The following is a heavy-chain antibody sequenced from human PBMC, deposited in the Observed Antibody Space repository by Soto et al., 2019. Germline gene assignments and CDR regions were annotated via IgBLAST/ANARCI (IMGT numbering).Heavy chain of an antibody. CDR2: IYYSGST. J-gene: IGHJ3*02. CDR3: AGHDSSGYSGHGAFDI. D-gene: IGHD3-22*01. Sequence: PSETLSLTSTVSGVSISSSSYYWGWIRQPPGKGLECIGSIYYSGSTYYNPSLKSRVTISVDTSKNKFSLKLSSVTAADTAVYYCAGHDSSGYSGHGAFDIWGQGTMVTVS. CDR1: GVSISSSSYY. V-gene: IGHV4-39*01.